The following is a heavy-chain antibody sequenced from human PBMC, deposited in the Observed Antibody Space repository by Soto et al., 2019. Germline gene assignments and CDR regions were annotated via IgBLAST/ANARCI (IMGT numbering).Heavy chain of an antibody. CDR1: GYTFTGYY. D-gene: IGHD3-22*01. Sequence: ASVKVCCKASGYTFTGYYMHWVRQAPGQGLEWMGWINPNSGGTNYAQKFQGRVTMTRDTSISTAYMELSRLRSDDTAVYYCARDARWYYYDSSGYSEQKDAFDIWGQGTMVTVS. CDR3: ARDARWYYYDSSGYSEQKDAFDI. V-gene: IGHV1-2*02. J-gene: IGHJ3*02. CDR2: INPNSGGT.